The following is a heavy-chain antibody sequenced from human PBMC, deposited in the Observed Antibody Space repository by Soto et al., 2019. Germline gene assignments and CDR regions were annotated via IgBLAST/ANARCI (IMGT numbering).Heavy chain of an antibody. Sequence: QVQLQESGPGLVKASETLSLTCTVSCDSVSSATYYWSWIRQPPGKTLEWIGSIYYSGSTNYNTSIGSRVIMSVVTSKIKFCLNLSSGTAADTAVYYCARDRGTANKHNCLDPWGQGTLVTVSS. V-gene: IGHV4-61*01. CDR2: IYYSGST. CDR1: CDSVSSATYY. CDR3: ARDRGTANKHNCLDP. D-gene: IGHD3-10*01. J-gene: IGHJ5*02.